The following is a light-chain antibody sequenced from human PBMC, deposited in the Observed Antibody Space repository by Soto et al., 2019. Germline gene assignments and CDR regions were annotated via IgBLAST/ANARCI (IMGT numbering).Light chain of an antibody. V-gene: IGKV3-15*01. CDR1: QSVGRN. CDR2: AAS. CDR3: QEYSMWPLFT. Sequence: EIVVTQSPGILSVSPGDRATLSCRASQSVGRNLAWYQQKPGQAPTLLIYAASTRATGLPARFSGSGSGTDFPLTISSLLSEDFAVYYCQEYSMWPLFTFGPGTRVDIK. J-gene: IGKJ3*01.